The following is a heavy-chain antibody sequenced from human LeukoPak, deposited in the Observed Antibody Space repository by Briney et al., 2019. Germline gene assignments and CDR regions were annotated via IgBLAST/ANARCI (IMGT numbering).Heavy chain of an antibody. J-gene: IGHJ3*02. V-gene: IGHV3-23*01. CDR3: ARDEVRSHI. CDR1: GFTFSSYA. CDR2: ISGSGGST. Sequence: PGGSLRLSCAASGFTFSSYAMSWVRQAPGKGLEWVSAISGSGGSTYYADSVKGRFTISRDNAKNSLYLQMNSLRAEDTAVYYCARDEVRSHIWGQGTMVTVSS. D-gene: IGHD4-17*01.